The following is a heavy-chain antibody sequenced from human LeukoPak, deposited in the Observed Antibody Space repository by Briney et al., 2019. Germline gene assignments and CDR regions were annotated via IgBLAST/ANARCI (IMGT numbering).Heavy chain of an antibody. CDR1: GGSISSYY. D-gene: IGHD1-14*01. CDR2: IYYSGST. CDR3: ARGTRTFDP. V-gene: IGHV4-59*08. Sequence: SETLSLTCTVSGGSISSYYWNWIRQPPGKGLEWIGYIYYSGSTNYNPSLKSRLTISVDTSKSQFSLKLSSVTAADTAVYYCARGTRTFDPWGQGTLVTVSS. J-gene: IGHJ5*02.